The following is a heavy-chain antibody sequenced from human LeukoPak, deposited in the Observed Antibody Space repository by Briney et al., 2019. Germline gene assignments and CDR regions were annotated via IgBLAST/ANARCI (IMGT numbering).Heavy chain of an antibody. V-gene: IGHV4-34*01. Sequence: SETLSLTCAVYGGSFSGYYWSWIRQPPGKGLEWIGEINHSGSTNYNPSLKSRVTISVDTSKNQFSLKLSSVTAADTAVYYCARQLKSSRYYNWFDPWGQGTLVTVSS. CDR3: ARQLKSSRYYNWFDP. CDR2: INHSGST. J-gene: IGHJ5*02. CDR1: GGSFSGYY. D-gene: IGHD6-13*01.